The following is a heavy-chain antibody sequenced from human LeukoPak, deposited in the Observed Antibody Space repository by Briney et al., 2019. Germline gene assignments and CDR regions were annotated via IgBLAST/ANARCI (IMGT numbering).Heavy chain of an antibody. J-gene: IGHJ5*02. Sequence: PSETLSLTCAVYGGSFSGYYWSWIRQPPGKGLEWIGEINHSGSTNYNPSLKSRVTISIDTSKNQFSLKLSSVTAADTAVYYCARHKNYYGSGSYRWFDPWGQGTLVTVSS. V-gene: IGHV4-34*01. D-gene: IGHD3-10*01. CDR2: INHSGST. CDR3: ARHKNYYGSGSYRWFDP. CDR1: GGSFSGYY.